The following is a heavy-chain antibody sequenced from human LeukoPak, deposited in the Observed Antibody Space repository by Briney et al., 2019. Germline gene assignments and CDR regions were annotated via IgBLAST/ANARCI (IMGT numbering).Heavy chain of an antibody. J-gene: IGHJ4*02. D-gene: IGHD1-26*01. CDR3: ARARALEVGATEGYYFDY. Sequence: GGSLRLSCAASGFTFSSYTMNWVRQAPGKGLEWVSSISSNNTYIYYAVSVKGRFTISRDNAKNSLYLQMSSLRAEDTAVYYCARARALEVGATEGYYFDYWGQGTLVTVSS. V-gene: IGHV3-21*06. CDR2: ISSNNTYI. CDR1: GFTFSSYT.